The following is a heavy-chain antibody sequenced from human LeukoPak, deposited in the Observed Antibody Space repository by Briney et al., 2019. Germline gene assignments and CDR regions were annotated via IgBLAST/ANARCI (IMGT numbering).Heavy chain of an antibody. CDR2: LRYDGSNK. D-gene: IGHD6-13*01. CDR1: GFTFSSYG. CDR3: AKGNIAAAGYSYYFDY. J-gene: IGHJ4*02. Sequence: GGPLRLSCAASGFTFSSYGMHWVRQAPGKGLEWVAFLRYDGSNKYYADSVKGRFTISRDNSKNTLYLQMNSLRAEDTAVYYCAKGNIAAAGYSYYFDYWGQGTLVTVSS. V-gene: IGHV3-30*02.